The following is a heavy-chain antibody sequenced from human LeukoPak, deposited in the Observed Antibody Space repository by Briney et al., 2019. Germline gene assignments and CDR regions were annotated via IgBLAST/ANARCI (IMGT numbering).Heavy chain of an antibody. V-gene: IGHV4-39*01. J-gene: IGHJ3*02. Sequence: SESLSLSCTVSRGSICRSSYYCGWIRQPPGKGLEWIGSIYFGGSTYYNPSLKSRVTISVDTSKNQFSLKLSSVIAADTAVYYCARRPAITGTDAAFDIWGQGTMVTVSS. D-gene: IGHD1-20*01. CDR3: ARRPAITGTDAAFDI. CDR2: IYFGGST. CDR1: RGSICRSSYY.